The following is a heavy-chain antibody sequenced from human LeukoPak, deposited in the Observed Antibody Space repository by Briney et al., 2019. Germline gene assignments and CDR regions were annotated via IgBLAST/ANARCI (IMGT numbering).Heavy chain of an antibody. CDR3: ARGECSSTRCLPDY. J-gene: IGHJ4*02. V-gene: IGHV3-64*01. CDR2: ISGIGGST. D-gene: IGHD2-2*01. Sequence: GGSLRLSCAASGFSFTSYAMHWVRQAPGKGLEYVSAISGIGGSTYFANSVKGRFAISRDNSKNTLYLQMGSLRAEDMAVYYCARGECSSTRCLPDYWGQGTLVTVSS. CDR1: GFSFTSYA.